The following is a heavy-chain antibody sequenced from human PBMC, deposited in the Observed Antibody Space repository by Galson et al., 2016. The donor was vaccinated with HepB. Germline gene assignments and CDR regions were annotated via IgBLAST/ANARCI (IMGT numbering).Heavy chain of an antibody. D-gene: IGHD2-15*01. CDR3: AKMEIAAFIHPLLVDY. Sequence: SLRLSCAASGFTFNNYAMSWVRQAPGKGLEWVSGISGSGGSTYYADSVRGRFTISRDNSKNTLYLQMNSLRAEDTAVYYCAKMEIAAFIHPLLVDYWGQGTLVTVSS. CDR2: ISGSGGST. J-gene: IGHJ4*02. V-gene: IGHV3-23*01. CDR1: GFTFNNYA.